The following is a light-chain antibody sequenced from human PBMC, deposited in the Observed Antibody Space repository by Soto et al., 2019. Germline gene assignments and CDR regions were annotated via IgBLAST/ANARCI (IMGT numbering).Light chain of an antibody. CDR3: QQYGSSRSIT. CDR1: QSVNSDY. J-gene: IGKJ5*01. CDR2: GAS. Sequence: ETVLTQSPGTLSLSPGERATLSCRASQSVNSDYLAWYQQKPGQAPRLLIYGASSRATGIPDRFRGSGSGTDFTLTISRLEPEDFALYYCQQYGSSRSITFGQGTRLEI. V-gene: IGKV3-20*01.